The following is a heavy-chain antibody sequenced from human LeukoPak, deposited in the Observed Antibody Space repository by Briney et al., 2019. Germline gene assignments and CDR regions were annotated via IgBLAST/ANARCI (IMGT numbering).Heavy chain of an antibody. V-gene: IGHV4-39*01. J-gene: IGHJ5*02. D-gene: IGHD1-26*01. Sequence: SETLSLTCTVSGVSISSSSYDWGGLRQPAGKGLEWIGSIYYSGSTYYNPSLKSRVTISVDTSKNQFSLKLSSVTAADTAVYYCAGSYIVGATRWFDPWGQGTLVTVSS. CDR2: IYYSGST. CDR3: AGSYIVGATRWFDP. CDR1: GVSISSSSYD.